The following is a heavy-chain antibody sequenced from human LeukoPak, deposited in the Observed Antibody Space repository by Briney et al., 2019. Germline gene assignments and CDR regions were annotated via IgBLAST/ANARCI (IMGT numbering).Heavy chain of an antibody. Sequence: SETLSLTCTVSGGSISSYYWSWIRQPPGKGLEWIGYIYYSGSTNSNPSLKSRVTISVDTSKNQFSLKLSSVTAADTAVYYCARFPVGVGFDPWGQGTLVTVSS. V-gene: IGHV4-59*01. CDR3: ARFPVGVGFDP. CDR1: GGSISSYY. CDR2: IYYSGST. J-gene: IGHJ5*02. D-gene: IGHD1-26*01.